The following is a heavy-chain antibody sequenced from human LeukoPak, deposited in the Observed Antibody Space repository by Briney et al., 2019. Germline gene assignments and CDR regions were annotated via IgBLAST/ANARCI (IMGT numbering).Heavy chain of an antibody. D-gene: IGHD3-22*01. J-gene: IGHJ4*02. CDR1: GYTFTSYD. CDR2: MNPNSGNT. V-gene: IGHV1-8*01. Sequence: ASVKVSCKASGYTFTSYDINWVQQATGQGLEWMGWMNPNSGNTGYAQKFQGRVTMTRNTSISTAYMELSSLRSEDTAVYYCAREEYYYDSSGHSDWGQGTLVTVSS. CDR3: AREEYYYDSSGHSD.